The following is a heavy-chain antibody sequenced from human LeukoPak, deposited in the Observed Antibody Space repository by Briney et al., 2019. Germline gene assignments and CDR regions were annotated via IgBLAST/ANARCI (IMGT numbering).Heavy chain of an antibody. D-gene: IGHD4-17*01. CDR2: ITSDGSGT. CDR1: GFTLSSYW. CDR3: ARGKNGDSLFDY. V-gene: IGHV3-74*01. J-gene: IGHJ4*02. Sequence: GGSLRLSCAASGFTLSSYWMHWVRQAPGKGLVWVSSITSDGSGTRYADSVKGRFSISRDNAKNTLYLQMNSLRAEDTAVYYCARGKNGDSLFDYWGQGTLVTVSS.